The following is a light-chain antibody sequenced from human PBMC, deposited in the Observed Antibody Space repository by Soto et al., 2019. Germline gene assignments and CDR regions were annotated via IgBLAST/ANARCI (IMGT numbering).Light chain of an antibody. CDR3: QSYDSSLSAL. Sequence: QSVLTQPPSVSGAPGQRVTLSCTGSSSNIGAGYDVHWYQQLPGTAPKLLISGNSNRPSGVPDRFSGSKSGTSASLAITGLQAEDEADYYCQSYDSSLSALFGGGTKLTVL. CDR2: GNS. CDR1: SSNIGAGYD. J-gene: IGLJ3*02. V-gene: IGLV1-40*01.